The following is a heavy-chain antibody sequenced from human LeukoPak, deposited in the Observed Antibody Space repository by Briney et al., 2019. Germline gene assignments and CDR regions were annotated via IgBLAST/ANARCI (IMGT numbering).Heavy chain of an antibody. V-gene: IGHV1-69*04. CDR2: IIPIFGIA. D-gene: IGHD5-12*01. Sequence: SVKVSCKASGGTFSSYAISWVRQAPGQGLEWMGRIIPIFGIANYAQKFQGRVTITADKSTSTAYMELSSLRSEDTAVYYCARETDLGGYDLFDYWDQGTLVTVSS. J-gene: IGHJ4*02. CDR1: GGTFSSYA. CDR3: ARETDLGGYDLFDY.